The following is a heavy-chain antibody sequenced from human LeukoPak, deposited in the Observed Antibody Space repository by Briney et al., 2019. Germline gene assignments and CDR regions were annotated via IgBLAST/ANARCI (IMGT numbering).Heavy chain of an antibody. V-gene: IGHV3-23*01. J-gene: IGHJ4*02. CDR3: AKAEEMATISADFDY. CDR1: GFTFSSYA. Sequence: GGSLRLSCAASGFTFSSYAMSWVRQAPGKGLEWVSAISGSGGSTYYADSVKGRFTISRDNSKNTLYLQMNSLRAEDTAVYYCAKAEEMATISADFDYWSQGTLVTVSS. CDR2: ISGSGGST. D-gene: IGHD5-24*01.